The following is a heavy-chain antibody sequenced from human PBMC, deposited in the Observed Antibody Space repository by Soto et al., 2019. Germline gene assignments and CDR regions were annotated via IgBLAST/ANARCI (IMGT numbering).Heavy chain of an antibody. D-gene: IGHD3-9*01. CDR1: GYGFTSYW. J-gene: IGHJ3*02. V-gene: IGHV5-51*01. CDR3: AGPHYDILTGYFKGDAFDI. CDR2: IYPGDSDT. Sequence: PGESLKISCKGSGYGFTSYWIGWVRQMPGKGLEWMGIIYPGDSDTRYSPSFQGQVTISADKSISTAYLQWSSLKASDTAMYYCAGPHYDILTGYFKGDAFDIWGQGTMVTVSS.